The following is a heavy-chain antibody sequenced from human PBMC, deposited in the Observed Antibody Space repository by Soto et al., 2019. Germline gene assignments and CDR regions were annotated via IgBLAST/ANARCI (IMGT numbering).Heavy chain of an antibody. D-gene: IGHD6-6*01. CDR1: GGTFSSYA. Sequence: QVQLVQSGAEVKKPGSSVKVSCKASGGTFSSYAISWVRQAPGQGLEWMGGMIPIFGTANYAQKFQGRVTITADDSTSTAYMALSSLRSEDTAVYYCATHGRQLVDYYYVMDVWGQGTTVTVSS. CDR2: MIPIFGTA. J-gene: IGHJ6*02. V-gene: IGHV1-69*12. CDR3: ATHGRQLVDYYYVMDV.